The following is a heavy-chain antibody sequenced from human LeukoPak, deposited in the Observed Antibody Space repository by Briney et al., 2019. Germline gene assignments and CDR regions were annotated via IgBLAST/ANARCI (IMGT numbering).Heavy chain of an antibody. D-gene: IGHD5-18*01. CDR2: IHHSGST. J-gene: IGHJ6*03. V-gene: IGHV4-4*02. Sequence: NSSETLSLTCAVSGVSISSNLWWTWVRQPPGKGLEWIAEIHHSGSTYYNPSLKSRVTISVDTSKNQFSLKLSSVTAADTAVYYCARDQGYSYGYAYYYYYYMDVWGKGTTVTVSS. CDR1: GVSISSNLW. CDR3: ARDQGYSYGYAYYYYYYMDV.